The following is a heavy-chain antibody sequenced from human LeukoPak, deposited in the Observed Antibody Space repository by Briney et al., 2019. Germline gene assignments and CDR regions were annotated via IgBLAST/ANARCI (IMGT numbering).Heavy chain of an antibody. D-gene: IGHD4-17*01. CDR2: IPNSSSYI. J-gene: IGHJ4*02. Sequence: PGGCLRLLRAASGFTFSIYNMNWVRRPPTRGREGVSSIPNSSSYIYYTDSVKGPVTICRDNAKYALYLRMSSVRDEDTAEYNTAREFSTATGQYGEYYWGQGNLVTVSS. V-gene: IGHV3-21*03. CDR3: AREFSTATGQYGEYY. CDR1: GFTFSIYN.